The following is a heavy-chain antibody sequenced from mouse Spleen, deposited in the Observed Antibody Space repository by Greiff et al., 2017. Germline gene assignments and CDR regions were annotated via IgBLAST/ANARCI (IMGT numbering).Heavy chain of an antibody. CDR2: ISSGSSTI. Sequence: DVMLVESGGGLVKPGGSLKLSCAASGFTFSDYGMHWVRQAPEKGLEWVAYISSGSSTIYYADTVKGRFTISRDNAKNTLFLQMTSLRSEDTAMYYCARGGGYDEDYAMDYWGQGTSVTVSS. CDR1: GFTFSDYG. D-gene: IGHD2-2*01. V-gene: IGHV5-17*01. CDR3: ARGGGYDEDYAMDY. J-gene: IGHJ4*01.